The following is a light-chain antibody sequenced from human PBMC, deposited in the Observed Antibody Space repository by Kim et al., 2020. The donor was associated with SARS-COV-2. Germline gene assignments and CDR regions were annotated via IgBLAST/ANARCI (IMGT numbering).Light chain of an antibody. J-gene: IGLJ3*02. Sequence: NFMLTQPHSVSESPGKTVTISCTGSSGSIASNYVQWYQQCPGSAPTTVIYEDNQRPSGVPDRFSGSIDSSSNSASLTISGLKTEDEADYYCQSYDSSNHGVFGGGTQLTVL. CDR3: QSYDSSNHGV. V-gene: IGLV6-57*02. CDR2: EDN. CDR1: SGSIASNY.